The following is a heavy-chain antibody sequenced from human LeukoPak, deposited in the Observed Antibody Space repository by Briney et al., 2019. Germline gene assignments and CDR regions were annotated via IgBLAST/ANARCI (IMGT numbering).Heavy chain of an antibody. CDR1: GFTFSSYW. CDR2: INQDGSEK. Sequence: HPGGSLRLSCAASGFTFSSYWMTWVRQAPGKGLEWVANINQDGSEKYSVDSVMGRFTISRDNAKNSLYLQMNSLTAEDTAIYYCARYYGYSLYYWGQGTLVTASS. J-gene: IGHJ4*02. D-gene: IGHD3-10*01. CDR3: ARYYGYSLYY. V-gene: IGHV3-7*01.